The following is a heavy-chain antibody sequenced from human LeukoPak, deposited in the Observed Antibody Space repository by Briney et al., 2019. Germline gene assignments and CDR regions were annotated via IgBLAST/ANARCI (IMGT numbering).Heavy chain of an antibody. D-gene: IGHD6-19*01. V-gene: IGHV3-48*01. J-gene: IGHJ4*02. CDR1: GFTFSNYR. Sequence: GGSLRLSCAASGFTFSNYRMNWVRQAPGKGLEWVSYISDSGTIHYSDSVKGRFTISRDNSKNTLYLQMNSLRAEDTAVYYCAKDQRYSSGWLFDYWGQGTLVTVSS. CDR2: ISDSGTI. CDR3: AKDQRYSSGWLFDY.